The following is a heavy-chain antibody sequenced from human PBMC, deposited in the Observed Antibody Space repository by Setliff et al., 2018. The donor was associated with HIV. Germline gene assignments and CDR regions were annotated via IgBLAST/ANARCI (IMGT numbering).Heavy chain of an antibody. V-gene: IGHV4-61*08. CDR2: ISDSGSP. J-gene: IGHJ3*02. CDR1: GGSISSGDYY. CDR3: ARVYYFDSSGYYQRGDVFDI. Sequence: SETLSLTCTVSGGSISSGDYYWSWIRQPPGKGLEWIGYISDSGSPKYNPSIKSRVTISIDTSKSQISLKLTSVTAADTAMYHCARVYYFDSSGYYQRGDVFDIWGQGTMVTVSS. D-gene: IGHD3-22*01.